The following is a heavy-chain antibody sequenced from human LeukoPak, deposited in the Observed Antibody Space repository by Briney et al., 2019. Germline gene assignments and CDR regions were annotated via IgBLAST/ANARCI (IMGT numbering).Heavy chain of an antibody. CDR3: AKSPQTSGLIVVPQGVFDY. D-gene: IGHD3-22*01. V-gene: IGHV3-23*01. J-gene: IGHJ4*02. CDR2: ISGTGGRT. CDR1: GFTFGDYA. Sequence: GGSLRLSCTASGFTFGDYAMSWFRQAPGKGLEWVSAISGTGGRTYYADSVKGRFTISRDNSKNTLYLQMNSLRAEDTAVYYCAKSPQTSGLIVVPQGVFDYWGQGTLVTVSS.